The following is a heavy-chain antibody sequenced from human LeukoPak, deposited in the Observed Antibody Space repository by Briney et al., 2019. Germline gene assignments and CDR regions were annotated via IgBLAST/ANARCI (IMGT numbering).Heavy chain of an antibody. Sequence: RTGGSLRLSCAASGFTFSSYAMSWVRQAPGKGLEWVSAISGSGASTYYADSVKGRFTISRDNSKNTLYLQMNSLRVEDTAVYYRAKKPAGANTGRRFQPWGQGPLVTV. V-gene: IGHV3-23*01. CDR3: AKKPAGANTGRRFQP. D-gene: IGHD6-25*01. CDR2: ISGSGAST. J-gene: IGHJ1*01. CDR1: GFTFSSYA.